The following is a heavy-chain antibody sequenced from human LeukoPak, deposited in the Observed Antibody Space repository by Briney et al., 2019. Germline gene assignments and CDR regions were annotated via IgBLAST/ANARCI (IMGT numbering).Heavy chain of an antibody. CDR2: IYSGGST. Sequence: PGGSLRLSCAASGFTVSSNYMSWVRQAPEKGLEWVSVIYSGGSTYYADSVKGRFTISRDNSKNTLYLQMNSLRAEDTAVYYCASLPLYYYYGMDVWGQGTTVTVSS. J-gene: IGHJ6*02. CDR1: GFTVSSNY. CDR3: ASLPLYYYYGMDV. V-gene: IGHV3-66*01.